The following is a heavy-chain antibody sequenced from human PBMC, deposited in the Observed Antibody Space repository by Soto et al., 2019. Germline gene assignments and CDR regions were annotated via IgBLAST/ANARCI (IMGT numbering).Heavy chain of an antibody. D-gene: IGHD3-3*01. J-gene: IGHJ4*02. CDR1: GYTFTSYG. CDR3: ARGGGVRASYDFWSGYPSFLPIDY. V-gene: IGHV1-18*01. Sequence: ASVKVSCKASGYTFTSYGISWVRQAPGQGLEWMGLISAYNGNTNYAQKLQGRVTMTTDTSTSTAYMELRSLRSDDTAVYYCARGGGVRASYDFWSGYPSFLPIDYWGQGTLVTVSS. CDR2: ISAYNGNT.